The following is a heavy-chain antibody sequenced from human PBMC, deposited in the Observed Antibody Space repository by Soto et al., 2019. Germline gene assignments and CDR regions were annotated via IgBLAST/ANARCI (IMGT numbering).Heavy chain of an antibody. CDR2: ISAYNGNT. CDR3: ERGRLTGEIQFDDAFDI. Sequence: AAVKVSCKASGYTFTSYGISWVRQAPGQGLEWMGWISAYNGNTNYAQKLQGRVTMTTDTSTSTAYMELRSLRSDDTAVYYCERGRLTGEIQFDDAFDIWGQGTMVTVSS. V-gene: IGHV1-18*04. CDR1: GYTFTSYG. J-gene: IGHJ3*02. D-gene: IGHD7-27*01.